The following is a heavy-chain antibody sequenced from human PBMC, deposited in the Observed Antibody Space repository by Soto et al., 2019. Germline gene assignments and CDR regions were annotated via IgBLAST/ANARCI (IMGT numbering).Heavy chain of an antibody. V-gene: IGHV4-39*01. CDR3: ARQHYYGSGSTKYYYYGMDV. CDR1: GGSISSSSYY. Sequence: SETLSLTCTVSGGSISSSSYYWGWIRQPPGKGLEWIGSIYYSGSTYYNPSLKSRVTISVDTSKNQFSLKLSSVTAADTVVYYCARQHYYGSGSTKYYYYGMDVWGQGTTVTSP. J-gene: IGHJ6*02. D-gene: IGHD3-10*01. CDR2: IYYSGST.